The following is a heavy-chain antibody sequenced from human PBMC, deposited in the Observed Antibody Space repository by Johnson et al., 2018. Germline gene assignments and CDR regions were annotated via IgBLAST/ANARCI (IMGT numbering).Heavy chain of an antibody. V-gene: IGHV1-69*01. CDR3: ARAAEVGPRDAFDI. D-gene: IGHD2-15*01. J-gene: IGHJ3*02. Sequence: VQLVETGAEVKKPGSSVKVSCKASGGTFTSYAFSWVRQAPGQGLEWVGGIIPIFGTADYAQRFQGRVTITADESTSTAYMELGSLRSEDPAVYFCARAAEVGPRDAFDIWGQGTMVTVSS. CDR2: IIPIFGTA. CDR1: GGTFTSYA.